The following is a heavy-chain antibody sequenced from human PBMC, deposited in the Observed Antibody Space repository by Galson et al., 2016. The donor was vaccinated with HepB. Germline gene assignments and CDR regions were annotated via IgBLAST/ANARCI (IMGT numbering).Heavy chain of an antibody. Sequence: SLRLSCAASGFTVSSNYMTWVRQAPGKGLEWVSVIYSGGSTYYADSVKGRFTISRDNSKNTLYLQMNSLRVEDTAVYYCARDDSPYDYLWGSYRQGVGYWGQGTLVTVSS. J-gene: IGHJ4*02. CDR1: GFTVSSNY. V-gene: IGHV3-53*01. D-gene: IGHD3-16*02. CDR3: ARDDSPYDYLWGSYRQGVGY. CDR2: IYSGGST.